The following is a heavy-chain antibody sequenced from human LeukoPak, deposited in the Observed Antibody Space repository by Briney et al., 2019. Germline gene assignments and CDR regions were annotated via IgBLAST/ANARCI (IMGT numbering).Heavy chain of an antibody. D-gene: IGHD3-3*01. CDR1: GGSISSSSYY. CDR2: IYYSGST. Sequence: KASETLSLTCTVSGGSISSSSYYWGWIRQPPGKGLEWIGSIYYSGSTYYNPSLKSRVTISVDTSKNQFSQKLSSVTAADTAVYYCAGDLDRGEAFDIWGQGTMVTVSS. CDR3: AGDLDRGEAFDI. V-gene: IGHV4-39*01. J-gene: IGHJ3*02.